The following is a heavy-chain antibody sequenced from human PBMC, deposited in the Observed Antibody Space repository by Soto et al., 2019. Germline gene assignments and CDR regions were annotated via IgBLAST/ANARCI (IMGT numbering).Heavy chain of an antibody. J-gene: IGHJ4*02. V-gene: IGHV3-23*01. CDR2: ISSTGGYR. CDR3: AKAPRGFNFFLDY. Sequence: GGSLRLSCEASGFSFDSFDMNWVRQVPGKGLEWFSTISSTGGYRDYADSVKGRFTISRDNSKDTLFLQMNSLRAEETAVYYCAKAPRGFNFFLDYWGQGTLVTVSS. CDR1: GFSFDSFD. D-gene: IGHD5-12*01.